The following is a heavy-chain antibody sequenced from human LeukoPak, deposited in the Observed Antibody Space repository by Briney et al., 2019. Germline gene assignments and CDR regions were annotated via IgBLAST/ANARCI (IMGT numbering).Heavy chain of an antibody. V-gene: IGHV4-31*03. CDR2: IYYSGSA. Sequence: PSQTLSLTCTVSGGSISSGGYYWSWIRQHPGMGLEWIAYIYYSGSAYYSPSLKSRVTISVDTSKNQLSLKLSSVTAADTAAYYCARGDLEAFDIWGQGTMVTVSS. CDR3: ARGDLEAFDI. J-gene: IGHJ3*02. CDR1: GGSISSGGYY.